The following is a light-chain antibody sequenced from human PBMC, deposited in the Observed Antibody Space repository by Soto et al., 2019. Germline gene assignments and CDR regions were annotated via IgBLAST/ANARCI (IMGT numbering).Light chain of an antibody. CDR1: QSVASN. CDR2: GAS. J-gene: IGKJ2*01. Sequence: EIVMTQSPASLCVSPGDGATLSCRASQSVASNVAWYQQKPGQGPRLLIHGASTRAVGVPARFSGSGSGTDFTLTISSLQSEDFAVYYCQQYHNWPPQYTFGQGTKLQIK. CDR3: QQYHNWPPQYT. V-gene: IGKV3-15*01.